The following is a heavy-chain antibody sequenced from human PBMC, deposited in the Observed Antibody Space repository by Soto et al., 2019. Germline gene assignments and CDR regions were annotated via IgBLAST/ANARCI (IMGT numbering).Heavy chain of an antibody. CDR3: ARGRGTYYDFWSGYSNCFDP. D-gene: IGHD3-3*01. Sequence: PSETLSLTCAVYGGSFSGYYWSWIRQPPGKGLGWIGEINHSGSTNYNPSLKSRVTLSVDTSKNQFSLKLGSVTAAETAVYYCARGRGTYYDFWSGYSNCFDPWGQGTLVTVSS. CDR2: INHSGST. V-gene: IGHV4-34*01. J-gene: IGHJ5*02. CDR1: GGSFSGYY.